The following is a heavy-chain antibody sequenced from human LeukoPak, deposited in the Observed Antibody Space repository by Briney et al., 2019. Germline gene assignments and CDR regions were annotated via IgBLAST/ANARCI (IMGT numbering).Heavy chain of an antibody. Sequence: SETLSLTCTVSGGSISSYYWSWIRQPPGKGLEWIGYIYYSGSTNYNPSFKSRVTISVDTSKNQFSLKLSSVTAADTAVYYCARDGPPDILTGTYYGMDVWGKGTTVTVSS. V-gene: IGHV4-59*01. J-gene: IGHJ6*04. CDR3: ARDGPPDILTGTYYGMDV. CDR1: GGSISSYY. CDR2: IYYSGST. D-gene: IGHD3-9*01.